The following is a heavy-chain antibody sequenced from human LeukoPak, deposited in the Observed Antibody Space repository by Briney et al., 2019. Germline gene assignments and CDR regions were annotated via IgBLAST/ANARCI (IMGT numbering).Heavy chain of an antibody. J-gene: IGHJ4*02. CDR3: ARNYPDGGGGRYFDWLPVF. D-gene: IGHD3-9*01. CDR2: ISADNGNT. Sequence: ASVKVSCKASGYTFTSYGISWVRQAPGQGLEWMGWISADNGNTNYAQNLQGRVTITRDTSASTAYMELSSLRVEDTALYYCARNYPDGGGGRYFDWLPVFWGQGTLVTVSS. CDR1: GYTFTSYG. V-gene: IGHV1-18*01.